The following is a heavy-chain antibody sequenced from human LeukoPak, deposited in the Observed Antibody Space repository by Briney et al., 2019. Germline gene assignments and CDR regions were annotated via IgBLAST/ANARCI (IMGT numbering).Heavy chain of an antibody. J-gene: IGHJ6*03. CDR3: ARPGRGYYYYYMDV. Sequence: SETLSLTCAVSGYSISSGHYWGWVRQPPGKGLEWIGSIYHSGSIYYNPSLKSRVTISVDTSKNQFSLKLSSETAADTAVYYCARPGRGYYYYYMDVWGKGTTVTVSS. CDR1: GYSISSGHY. CDR2: IYHSGSI. D-gene: IGHD3-10*01. V-gene: IGHV4-38-2*01.